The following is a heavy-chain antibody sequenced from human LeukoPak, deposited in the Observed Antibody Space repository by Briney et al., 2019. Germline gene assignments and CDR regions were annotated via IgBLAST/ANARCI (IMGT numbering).Heavy chain of an antibody. D-gene: IGHD2/OR15-2a*01. J-gene: IGHJ4*02. CDR3: ARHSLTYPAGFDY. Sequence: GASVKVSCKASGYTFTTYAIHCVRQAPGQRLEWMGWINTGNGNTKHSQNFKGRVTITRDTSASTAYMELSSLRSEDTAVYYCARHSLTYPAGFDYWGQGTLVTVSS. CDR1: GYTFTTYA. CDR2: INTGNGNT. V-gene: IGHV1-3*04.